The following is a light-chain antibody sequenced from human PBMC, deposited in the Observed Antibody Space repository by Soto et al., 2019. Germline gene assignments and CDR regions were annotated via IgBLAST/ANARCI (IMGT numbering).Light chain of an antibody. CDR3: QQYGTSEII. V-gene: IGKV3-20*01. CDR2: GAS. CDR1: QSVSSH. J-gene: IGKJ5*01. Sequence: EIVMTQSPATLSVSPGERVTLSCRASQSVSSHLAWYQQKPGQAPRLPIYGASSRASGIPDRFSGSGSGTDFTLTISRLETEDFAVFYCQQYGTSEIIFGQGTRLEI.